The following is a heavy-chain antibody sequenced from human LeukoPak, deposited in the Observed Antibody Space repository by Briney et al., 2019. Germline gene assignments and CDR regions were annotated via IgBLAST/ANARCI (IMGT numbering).Heavy chain of an antibody. CDR1: GGTFSSYA. Sequence: ASVKVSCKASGGTFSSYAISWVRQAPGQGLEWMGGIIPIFGTANYAQKFQGRVTITADESTSTAYMELSSLRSEDTAVYYCARAIAAAGTYYYYGMDVWGKGTTVTVSS. V-gene: IGHV1-69*13. D-gene: IGHD6-13*01. CDR2: IIPIFGTA. CDR3: ARAIAAAGTYYYYGMDV. J-gene: IGHJ6*04.